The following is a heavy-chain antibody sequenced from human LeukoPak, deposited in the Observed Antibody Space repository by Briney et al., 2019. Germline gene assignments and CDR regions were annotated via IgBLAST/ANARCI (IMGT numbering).Heavy chain of an antibody. V-gene: IGHV1-3*01. J-gene: IGHJ4*02. CDR2: INAGNGNT. CDR3: ARVGAAVLSW. CDR1: GGTFSSYA. D-gene: IGHD6-13*01. Sequence: VASVKVSCKASGGTFSSYAMHWVRQAPGQRLEWMGWINAGNGNTKYSQKFQGRVTITRDTSASTAYMELSSLRSEDTAVYYCARVGAAVLSWWGQGTLVTVSS.